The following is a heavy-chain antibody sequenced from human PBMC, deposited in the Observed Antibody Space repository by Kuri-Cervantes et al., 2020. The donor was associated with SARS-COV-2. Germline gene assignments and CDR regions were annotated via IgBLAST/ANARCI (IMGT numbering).Heavy chain of an antibody. CDR2: ISSSSTI. CDR3: ARTYYDILTGYCPFDY. D-gene: IGHD3-9*01. V-gene: IGHV3-48*02. Sequence: GGSLRLSWAASGFTFSSYSMNWVRQAPGKGLEWVSYISSSSTIYYADSVKGRFTIYRDNAKNSLYLQMNSLRDEDTAVYYCARTYYDILTGYCPFDYWGQGTLVTVSS. J-gene: IGHJ4*02. CDR1: GFTFSSYS.